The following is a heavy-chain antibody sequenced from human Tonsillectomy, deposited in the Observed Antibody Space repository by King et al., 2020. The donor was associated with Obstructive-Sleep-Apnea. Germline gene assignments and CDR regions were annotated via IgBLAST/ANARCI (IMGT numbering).Heavy chain of an antibody. V-gene: IGHV1-46*01. CDR2: IDTSGGTT. Sequence: QLVQSGAEVKKPGASVKVSCKASGYSFTSDYMHWVRQAPGQGLEWMGMIDTSGGTTNYAQNFQGRVTMTSDTSTNTVYMDLSSLRSEDTAVYYCARDPGSSGFDIWGQGTMVTVSS. J-gene: IGHJ3*02. CDR1: GYSFTSDY. D-gene: IGHD6-25*01. CDR3: ARDPGSSGFDI.